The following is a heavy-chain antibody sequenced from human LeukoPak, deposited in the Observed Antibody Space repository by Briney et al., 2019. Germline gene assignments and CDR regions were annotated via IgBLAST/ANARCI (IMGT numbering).Heavy chain of an antibody. CDR3: ARRMTTGEAFDI. D-gene: IGHD4-17*01. CDR2: ISDSGGST. V-gene: IGHV3-64*04. Sequence: GGSLRLSCSASGFPFSSYAMHWVRQAPGKGLEYVSAISDSGGSTYYADSVKGRFTISRDNSKNTLFLQMNSLRAEDTAVYYCARRMTTGEAFDIWGQGTMVTVSS. CDR1: GFPFSSYA. J-gene: IGHJ3*02.